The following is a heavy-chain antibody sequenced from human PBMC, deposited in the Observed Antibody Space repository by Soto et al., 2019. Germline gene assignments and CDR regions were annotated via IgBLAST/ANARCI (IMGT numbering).Heavy chain of an antibody. Sequence: PSETLSLTCTVSGGSISSYYWSWIRQPPGKGLEWIGYIYYSGSTNYNPSLKSRVTISVDTSKNQFSLKLSSVTAADTAVYYCARSGYSYGPHPLLYWGQGTLVTVS. CDR2: IYYSGST. CDR1: GGSISSYY. D-gene: IGHD5-18*01. CDR3: ARSGYSYGPHPLLY. V-gene: IGHV4-59*12. J-gene: IGHJ4*02.